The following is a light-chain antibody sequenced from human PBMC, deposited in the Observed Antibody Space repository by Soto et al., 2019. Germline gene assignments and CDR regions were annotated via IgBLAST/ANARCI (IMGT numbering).Light chain of an antibody. CDR2: GAS. CDR1: QSVSSN. Sequence: EIVMTQSPATLSVSPGERATLSCRASQSVSSNLAWYQHKPGQAPRLLIYGASTRATGIPARFSGSGSGTEFTLTISSLQPDDFAVYYCQQYSNWPPITFGQGTRLEI. CDR3: QQYSNWPPIT. V-gene: IGKV3-15*01. J-gene: IGKJ5*01.